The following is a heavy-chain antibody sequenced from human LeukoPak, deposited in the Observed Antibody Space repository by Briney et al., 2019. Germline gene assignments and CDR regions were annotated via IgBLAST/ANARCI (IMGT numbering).Heavy chain of an antibody. CDR1: GFTFSSYS. CDR2: ISSSSSYI. V-gene: IGHV3-21*01. CDR3: ARQLGRGLTQDY. J-gene: IGHJ4*02. D-gene: IGHD6-13*01. Sequence: GGSLRLSCAASGFTFSSYSMNWVRQAPGKGLEWVSSISSSSSYIYYADSVKGRFTISRDNAKNSLYLQMNSLRAEDTAVYYCARQLGRGLTQDYWGQGTLVTVSS.